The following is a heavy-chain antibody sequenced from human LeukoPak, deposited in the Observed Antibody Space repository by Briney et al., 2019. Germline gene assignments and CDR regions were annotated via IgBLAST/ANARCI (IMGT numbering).Heavy chain of an antibody. Sequence: PGGSLRLSCAASGFTFSSYGMNWVRQAPGKGLEWVSYISSSGSTIYYADSVKGRFTISRDNSKNTLYLQMNSLRAEDTAVYYCAKIHRELDYWGQGTLVTVSS. V-gene: IGHV3-48*01. D-gene: IGHD1-1*01. CDR2: ISSSGSTI. J-gene: IGHJ4*02. CDR3: AKIHRELDY. CDR1: GFTFSSYG.